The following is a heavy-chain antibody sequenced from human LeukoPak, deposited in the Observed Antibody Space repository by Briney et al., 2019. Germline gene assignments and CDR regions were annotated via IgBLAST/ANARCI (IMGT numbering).Heavy chain of an antibody. CDR3: ARGLGGYSPQYYFDY. Sequence: GGSLRLSCAASGFTFSDYYMSWIHQAPGKGLEWVSYISSSGSTTYYTDSVKGRFTISRDNAKNSLYLQMNSLRAEDTAVYYCARGLGGYSPQYYFDYWGQGTLVTVSS. V-gene: IGHV3-11*01. D-gene: IGHD5-12*01. J-gene: IGHJ4*02. CDR1: GFTFSDYY. CDR2: ISSSGSTT.